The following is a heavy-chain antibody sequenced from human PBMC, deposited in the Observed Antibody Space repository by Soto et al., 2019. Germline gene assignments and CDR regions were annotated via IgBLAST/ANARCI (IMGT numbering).Heavy chain of an antibody. CDR1: GFTVSSNY. Sequence: GGSLRLSCAASGFTVSSNYMSWVRQAPGKGLEWVSVIYSGGSTYYADSVKGRFTISRDNSKNTLYLQMNILRAEDTAVYYCASSRYSSGPPFDYWGQGTLVTVSS. V-gene: IGHV3-53*01. CDR3: ASSRYSSGPPFDY. J-gene: IGHJ4*02. CDR2: IYSGGST. D-gene: IGHD6-19*01.